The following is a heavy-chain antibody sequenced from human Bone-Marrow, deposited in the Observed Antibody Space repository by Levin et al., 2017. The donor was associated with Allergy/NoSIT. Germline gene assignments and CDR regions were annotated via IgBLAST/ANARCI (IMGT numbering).Heavy chain of an antibody. CDR3: ARDLELRLGGWDYYYGMDV. J-gene: IGHJ6*02. D-gene: IGHD1-7*01. CDR1: GYTFTGYY. V-gene: IGHV1-2*06. Sequence: GESLKISCKASGYTFTGYYMHWVRQAPGQGLEWMGRINPNSGGTNYAQKFQGRVTMTRDTSISTAYMELSRLRSDDTAVYYCARDLELRLGGWDYYYGMDVWGQGTTVTVSS. CDR2: INPNSGGT.